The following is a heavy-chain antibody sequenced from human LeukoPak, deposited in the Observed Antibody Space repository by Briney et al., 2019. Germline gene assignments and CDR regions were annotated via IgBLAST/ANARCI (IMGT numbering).Heavy chain of an antibody. CDR3: ARARRSGYYHFDY. V-gene: IGHV4-34*01. CDR1: GGSFSGYY. D-gene: IGHD3-22*01. CDR2: INHSGST. J-gene: IGHJ4*02. Sequence: SETLSLTCAVYGGSFSGYYWSWIRQPPGKGLEWIGEINHSGSTNYNPSLKSRVTISVDTSKNQFSLKLSSVTAADTAVYCCARARRSGYYHFDYWGQGTLVTVSS.